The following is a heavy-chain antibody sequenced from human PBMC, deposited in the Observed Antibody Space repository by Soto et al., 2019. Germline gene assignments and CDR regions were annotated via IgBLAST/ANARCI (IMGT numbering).Heavy chain of an antibody. J-gene: IGHJ6*02. D-gene: IGHD3-10*01. CDR1: GGTFSSYS. Sequence: SVKVSCKASGGTFSSYSISWVRQAPGQGLEWMGGIIPIFGTANYAQKFQGRVTITADESTSTAYMELSSLRSEDTAVYYCARSVGVRGDPNYYYYGMDVWGQGTTVTVSS. V-gene: IGHV1-69*13. CDR3: ARSVGVRGDPNYYYYGMDV. CDR2: IIPIFGTA.